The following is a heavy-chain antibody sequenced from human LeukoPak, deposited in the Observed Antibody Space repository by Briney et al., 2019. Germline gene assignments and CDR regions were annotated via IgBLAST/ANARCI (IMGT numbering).Heavy chain of an antibody. J-gene: IGHJ4*02. CDR3: ARSHSYYDILTGPDY. Sequence: ASVKVSCKASGYTFTSYGISWVRQAPGQGLEWMGWISAYNGNTNYAQKLQGRVTMTTDTSTSTAYMELRSLRSDDMAVYYCARSHSYYDILTGPDYWGQGTLVTVSS. D-gene: IGHD3-9*01. CDR2: ISAYNGNT. CDR1: GYTFTSYG. V-gene: IGHV1-18*03.